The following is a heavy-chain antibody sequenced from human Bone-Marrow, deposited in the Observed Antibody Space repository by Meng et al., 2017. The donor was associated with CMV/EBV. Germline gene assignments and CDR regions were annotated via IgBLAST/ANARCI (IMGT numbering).Heavy chain of an antibody. CDR2: ISSGGITI. V-gene: IGHV3-48*03. J-gene: IGHJ4*02. D-gene: IGHD4-17*01. CDR3: ARGSGDYVFD. CDR1: GFTLSSYE. Sequence: GESLKISCVASGFTLSSYEINWVRQAPGKGLEWVSYISSGGITIYYADSVKGRFTISRENAKNSLYLQMNSLRAEDTAVYYCARGSGDYVFDWGQGTQVTVSS.